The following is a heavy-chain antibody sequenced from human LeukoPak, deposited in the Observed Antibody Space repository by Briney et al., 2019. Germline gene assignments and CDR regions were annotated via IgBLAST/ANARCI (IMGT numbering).Heavy chain of an antibody. Sequence: SETLSLTCTVSGGSISSYYWSWIRQPPGKGLEWIGYIYYSGSTNYNPSLKSRVTISVDTSKKQFSLKLSSVTAADTAVYYCTRDRGDGYTSLNYWGQGTLVTVSS. CDR3: TRDRGDGYTSLNY. D-gene: IGHD5-24*01. CDR2: IYYSGST. CDR1: GGSISSYY. V-gene: IGHV4-59*01. J-gene: IGHJ4*02.